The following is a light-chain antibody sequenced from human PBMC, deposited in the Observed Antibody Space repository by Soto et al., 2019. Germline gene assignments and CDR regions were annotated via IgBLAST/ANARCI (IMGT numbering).Light chain of an antibody. Sequence: DIQMTQSPSSLSASVGDRVTISCRASQGIANYLAWYQQTPGKVPELLIYAAAPLDSGVPSRFSGSGPGTDFTLTISSLPPEDVASYYCQKYSSAPWTFGQGTKVEI. CDR2: AAA. J-gene: IGKJ1*01. CDR1: QGIANY. V-gene: IGKV1-27*01. CDR3: QKYSSAPWT.